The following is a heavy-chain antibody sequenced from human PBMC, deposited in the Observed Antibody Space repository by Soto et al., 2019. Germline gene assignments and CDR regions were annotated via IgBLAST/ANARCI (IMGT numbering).Heavy chain of an antibody. Sequence: EGSLRLSCAASGFTFSSYAMSWVRQAPGKGLEWVSAISGSGGSTYYADSVKGRFTISRDNSKNTLYLQMNSLRAEDTAVYYCAKDAVYCSGGSCYDQTTGNFDYWGQVTLVTVSS. CDR2: ISGSGGST. V-gene: IGHV3-23*01. J-gene: IGHJ4*02. CDR3: AKDAVYCSGGSCYDQTTGNFDY. D-gene: IGHD2-15*01. CDR1: GFTFSSYA.